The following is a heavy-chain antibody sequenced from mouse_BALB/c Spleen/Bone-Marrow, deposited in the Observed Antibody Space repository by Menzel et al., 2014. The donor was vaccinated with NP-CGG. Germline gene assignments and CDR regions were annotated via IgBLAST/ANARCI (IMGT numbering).Heavy chain of an antibody. V-gene: IGHV5-6*01. CDR3: ARRGTGTGSYYFDY. J-gene: IGHJ2*01. CDR1: GFTFSNYG. Sequence: EVQLQQSGGDLVKPGGSLKLSCAASGFTFSNYGMSWVRQTPDKRLEWVATISSVGSYTYYPDSVKGRFTISRDNAKNTLFLQMSSLKSEDTAMYYCARRGTGTGSYYFDYWGQGTTLTVSS. D-gene: IGHD4-1*01. CDR2: ISSVGSYT.